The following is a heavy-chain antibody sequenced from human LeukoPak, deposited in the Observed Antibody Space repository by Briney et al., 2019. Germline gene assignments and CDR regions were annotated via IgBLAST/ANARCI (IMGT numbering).Heavy chain of an antibody. D-gene: IGHD3-3*01. CDR3: ARDLRSGPFDI. V-gene: IGHV4-61*02. CDR2: IYTSGRT. CDR1: DGSISSGSYY. Sequence: PFQTLCLSCTASDGSISSGSYYWSWTRQPAVKGLQWIGRIYTSGRTNYNPSLNSRVTISVDTSKNQFSLKLSSVTAADTAVYYCARDLRSGPFDIWGQGTMVTVSS. J-gene: IGHJ3*02.